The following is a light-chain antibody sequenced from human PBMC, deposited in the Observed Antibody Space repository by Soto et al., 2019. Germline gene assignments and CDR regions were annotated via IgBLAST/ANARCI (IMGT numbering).Light chain of an antibody. J-gene: IGKJ4*01. Sequence: RSLSPGERATLSCRASQSVDRNYLAWYQQKPGQAPRLLIYVASNRATGIPDRFSGSGSGTDFTLTISRLEPEDFAVYYCQQYGSSPLTFGGGTKVDIK. CDR1: QSVDRNY. V-gene: IGKV3-20*01. CDR3: QQYGSSPLT. CDR2: VAS.